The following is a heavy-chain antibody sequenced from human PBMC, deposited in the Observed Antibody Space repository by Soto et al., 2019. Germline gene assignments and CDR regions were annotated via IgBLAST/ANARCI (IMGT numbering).Heavy chain of an antibody. CDR2: IYYSGST. D-gene: IGHD4-4*01. CDR3: ARMLGVTTTVNPMFDY. V-gene: IGHV4-39*01. CDR1: GGSISSYY. J-gene: IGHJ4*02. Sequence: PSETLSLTCTVSGGSISSYYWGWIRQPPGKGLEWIGSIYYSGSTYYNPSLKSRVTISVDTSKNQFSLKLSSVTAADTAVYYCARMLGVTTTVNPMFDYWGQGTLVTVSS.